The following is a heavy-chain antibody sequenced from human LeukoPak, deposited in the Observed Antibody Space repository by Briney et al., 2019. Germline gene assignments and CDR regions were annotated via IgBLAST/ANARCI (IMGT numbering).Heavy chain of an antibody. J-gene: IGHJ6*02. Sequence: ASVKVSCKASGYTFTSYDINWVRQATGQGLEWMEWMNPNSGNTGYAQKFQGRVTMTRNTSISTAYMELSSLRSEDTAVYYCARGSYGSGSYFFVYYYYGMDVWGQGTTVTVSS. CDR3: ARGSYGSGSYFFVYYYYGMDV. V-gene: IGHV1-8*01. D-gene: IGHD3-10*01. CDR2: MNPNSGNT. CDR1: GYTFTSYD.